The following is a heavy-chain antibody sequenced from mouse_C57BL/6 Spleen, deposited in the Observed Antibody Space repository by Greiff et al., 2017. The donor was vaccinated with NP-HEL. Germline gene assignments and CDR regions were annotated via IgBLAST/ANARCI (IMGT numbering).Heavy chain of an antibody. CDR2: ISDGGSYT. J-gene: IGHJ2*01. Sequence: DVMLVESGGGLVKPGGSLKLSCAASGFTFSSYAMSWVRQTPEKRLEWVATISDGGSYTYYPDNVKGRFTISRDNAKNNLYLQMSHLKSEDTAMYYCAREEGITTVVAPDYFDYWGQGTTLTVSS. D-gene: IGHD1-1*01. CDR3: AREEGITTVVAPDYFDY. V-gene: IGHV5-4*01. CDR1: GFTFSSYA.